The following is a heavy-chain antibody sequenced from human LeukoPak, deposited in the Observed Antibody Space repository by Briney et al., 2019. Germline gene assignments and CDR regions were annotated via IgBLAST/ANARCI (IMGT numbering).Heavy chain of an antibody. D-gene: IGHD2/OR15-2a*01. CDR2: IKYDGTHK. J-gene: IGHJ3*02. V-gene: IGHV3-7*01. CDR3: AKAREYDAFDI. CDR1: GISFSSYW. Sequence: GGSLGLSCVASGISFSSYWMAWVRQAPGKGLDWVANIKYDGTHKFYADSVKGRFTISRDNSKNTLYLQMNSLRAEDTAVYYCAKAREYDAFDIWGQGTMVTVSS.